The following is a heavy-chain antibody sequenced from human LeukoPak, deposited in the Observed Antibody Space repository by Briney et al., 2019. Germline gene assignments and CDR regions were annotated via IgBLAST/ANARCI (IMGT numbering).Heavy chain of an antibody. CDR3: ARDPPIPRLQAVSGTNYFDY. D-gene: IGHD6-19*01. Sequence: GGSLRLSCAASGFTVSRSYMNWVRQAPGQGLEWVSIIYSGGSTYYADSVKGRFPISRDTAKNTVYLQMNSLRADDTAVYYCARDPPIPRLQAVSGTNYFDYWGQGTLVTVSS. CDR1: GFTVSRSY. V-gene: IGHV3-66*02. CDR2: IYSGGST. J-gene: IGHJ4*02.